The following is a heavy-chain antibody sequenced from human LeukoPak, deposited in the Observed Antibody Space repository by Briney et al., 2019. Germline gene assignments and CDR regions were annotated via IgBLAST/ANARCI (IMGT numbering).Heavy chain of an antibody. J-gene: IGHJ3*02. CDR2: IIPILGIA. V-gene: IGHV1-69*04. Sequence: SVKLSCKASGGTLSSYTISWVRQAPGQGLQWMGRIIPILGIANYAQKFQGRVTITADKSTSTAYMELSSLRSEDTAVYYCARETDIVVVVAAHPGAFDIWGQGTMVTVSS. D-gene: IGHD2-15*01. CDR1: GGTLSSYT. CDR3: ARETDIVVVVAAHPGAFDI.